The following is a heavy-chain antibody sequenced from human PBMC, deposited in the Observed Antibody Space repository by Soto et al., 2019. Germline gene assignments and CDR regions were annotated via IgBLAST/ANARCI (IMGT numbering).Heavy chain of an antibody. Sequence: QVQLVQSGAEVKKPGASVKVSCKASGYTFTSYNIHWVRQAPGQGLEWVGMINPRGFFTTYARKFRGRVTMTGETSTSVVYMELTNLRSEDTVVYYCARAAGWFGELFWFDPWGQGTLVSVSS. J-gene: IGHJ5*02. CDR1: GYTFTSYN. CDR2: INPRGFFT. V-gene: IGHV1-46*01. CDR3: ARAAGWFGELFWFDP. D-gene: IGHD3-10*01.